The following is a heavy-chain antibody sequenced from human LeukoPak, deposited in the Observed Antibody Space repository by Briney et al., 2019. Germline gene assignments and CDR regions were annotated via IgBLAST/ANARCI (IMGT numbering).Heavy chain of an antibody. J-gene: IGHJ6*04. D-gene: IGHD3-9*01. CDR3: ARDSAPFDDILTGYNYYYGMDV. V-gene: IGHV3-33*01. Sequence: GGSLRLSCAASGFTFSSYGVHWVRQAPGKGLEWVAVIWYDGSNKYYADSVKGRFTISRDNSKNTLYLQMNSLRAEDTAVYYCARDSAPFDDILTGYNYYYGMDVWGKGTTVTVSS. CDR2: IWYDGSNK. CDR1: GFTFSSYG.